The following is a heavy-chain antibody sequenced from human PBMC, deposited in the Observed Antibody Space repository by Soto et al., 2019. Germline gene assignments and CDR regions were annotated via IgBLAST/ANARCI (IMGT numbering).Heavy chain of an antibody. CDR1: VVSLSSGGYS. Sequence: PSETLSLTCAFSVVSLSSGGYSCSWIRQPPGKGLEWIGYIHHSGNTDYNPSLKSRVTISVDRSKNQFSLKLSSVTAADTAVYYCARGGNSWYDYLGQGTQVTVSS. CDR3: ARGGNSWYDY. V-gene: IGHV4-30-2*01. D-gene: IGHD6-13*01. J-gene: IGHJ4*02. CDR2: IHHSGNT.